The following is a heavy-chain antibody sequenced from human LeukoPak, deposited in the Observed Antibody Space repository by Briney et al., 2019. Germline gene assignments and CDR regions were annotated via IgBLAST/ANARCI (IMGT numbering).Heavy chain of an antibody. CDR3: AKGLERESRLDS. V-gene: IGHV3-7*03. J-gene: IGHJ4*02. Sequence: GGSLRLSCAASGFTFSSYWMSWVRQAPGKGLEWVANIKEDGSGEYYVDSVKGRFTISSDISRDTLYLQMNNLRAEDTALYYCAKGLERESRLDSWGQGTLVTVSS. CDR1: GFTFSSYW. D-gene: IGHD3/OR15-3a*01. CDR2: IKEDGSGE.